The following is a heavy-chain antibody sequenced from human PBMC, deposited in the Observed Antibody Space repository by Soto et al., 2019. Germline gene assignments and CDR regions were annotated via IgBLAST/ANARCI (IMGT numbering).Heavy chain of an antibody. CDR1: GGSISSYY. V-gene: IGHV4-59*01. D-gene: IGHD3-22*01. Sequence: QVQLQESGPGLVKPSETLSLTCTVSGGSISSYYWSWLRQPPGKGLEWIGYIYYSGSTNYNPSLKSRVTISVDTSKNQFSRKLSSVTAAVTAVYYCARDWWYYDRERAFDIWGQGTMVSVSS. J-gene: IGHJ3*02. CDR3: ARDWWYYDRERAFDI. CDR2: IYYSGST.